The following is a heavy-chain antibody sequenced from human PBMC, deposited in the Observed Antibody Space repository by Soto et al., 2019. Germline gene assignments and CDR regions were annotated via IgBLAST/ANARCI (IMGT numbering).Heavy chain of an antibody. V-gene: IGHV3-23*01. J-gene: IGHJ4*02. CDR2: ISGTGGST. CDR1: GFTFNNFA. CDR3: AKTSSASERDSPGW. D-gene: IGHD2-21*01. Sequence: GGALRLSCAASGFTFNNFAMNWVRQVPGKGLEWVAAISGTGGSTFYSDSLGGRFTISRDNSKNILFLQMKSLKAGDTAVYYCAKTSSASERDSPGWWGQGTLVTVSS.